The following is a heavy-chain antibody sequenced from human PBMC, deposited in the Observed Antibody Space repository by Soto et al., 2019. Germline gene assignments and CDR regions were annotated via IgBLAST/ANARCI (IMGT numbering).Heavy chain of an antibody. V-gene: IGHV1-69*13. CDR2: IIPIFGTA. D-gene: IGHD6-6*01. Sequence: GASVKVSCKASGGTFSSYAISWVRQAPGQGLEWMGGIIPIFGTANYAQKFQGRVTITADESTSTAYMELSSLRSEDTAVYYCARGGKIAARRQIYFDYWGQGTLVTVSS. J-gene: IGHJ4*02. CDR1: GGTFSSYA. CDR3: ARGGKIAARRQIYFDY.